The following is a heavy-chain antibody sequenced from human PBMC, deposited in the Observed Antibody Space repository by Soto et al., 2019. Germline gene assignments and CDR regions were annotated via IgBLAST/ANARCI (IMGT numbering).Heavy chain of an antibody. CDR1: GFTFSSYG. CDR3: AREFWSGPFDY. CDR2: IWYDGSNK. Sequence: QVQLVESGGGVVQPGRSLRLSCAASGFTFSSYGMHWVRQAPGKGLEWVAVIWYDGSNKYNADSVKGRFTISRDNSKNTLSLQMNSLRAEDTAVYYCAREFWSGPFDYWGQGTLVTVSS. J-gene: IGHJ4*02. D-gene: IGHD3-3*01. V-gene: IGHV3-33*01.